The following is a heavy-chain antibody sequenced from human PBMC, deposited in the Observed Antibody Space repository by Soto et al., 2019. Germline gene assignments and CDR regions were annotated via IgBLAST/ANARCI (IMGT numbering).Heavy chain of an antibody. CDR2: ISWNSGNI. J-gene: IGHJ4*02. Sequence: EVQLMESGGGLVQPGRSLRLSCAASGFTFDNYAMHWVRQVPGKGLEWVSGISWNSGNIGYADSVKGRFTISRDNAQNSLYLQMNSLRSEDTAFYYCAKDHMAWAGLFDSWGQGTLVIVSS. D-gene: IGHD6-19*01. V-gene: IGHV3-9*01. CDR3: AKDHMAWAGLFDS. CDR1: GFTFDNYA.